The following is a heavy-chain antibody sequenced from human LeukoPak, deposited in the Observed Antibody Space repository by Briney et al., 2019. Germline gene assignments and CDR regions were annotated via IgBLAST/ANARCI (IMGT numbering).Heavy chain of an antibody. Sequence: GASVKVSCKASGGTFSSYAISWVRQAPGQGLEWMGGIIPIFGTANYAQKLQGRVTMTTDTSTSTAYMELRSLRSDDTAVYYCARDHIYYYDSSGYFRRGVDYWGQGTLVTVSS. CDR3: ARDHIYYYDSSGYFRRGVDY. J-gene: IGHJ4*02. V-gene: IGHV1-69*05. D-gene: IGHD3-22*01. CDR2: IIPIFGTA. CDR1: GGTFSSYA.